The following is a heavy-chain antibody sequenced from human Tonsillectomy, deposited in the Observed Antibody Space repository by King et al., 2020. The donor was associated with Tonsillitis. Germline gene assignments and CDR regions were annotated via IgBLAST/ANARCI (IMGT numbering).Heavy chain of an antibody. CDR2: ISAYNGTP. CDR1: GAPFTSYG. CDR3: AAERLDAFDI. D-gene: IGHD1-26*01. Sequence: LVASGAAVTPPGASVKVSCPASGAPFTSYGISWVRPAPGHGLEWMGWISAYNGTPNYAQKLQGSVTLTTDTSPRTAYMELRSLRSDDTAVYYCAAERLDAFDIWGQGTMVTVSS. V-gene: IGHV1-18*01. J-gene: IGHJ3*02.